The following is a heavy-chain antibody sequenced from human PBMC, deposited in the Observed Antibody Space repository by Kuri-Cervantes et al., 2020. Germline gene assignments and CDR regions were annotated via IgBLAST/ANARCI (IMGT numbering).Heavy chain of an antibody. CDR2: ISYDGSNK. CDR3: ARSLIGTFDY. CDR1: GFTFSSYG. V-gene: IGHV3-30*03. J-gene: IGHJ4*02. Sequence: GGSLRLSCAASGFTFSSYGMHWVRQAPGKGLEWVAVISYDGSNKYYADSVKGRFTISRDNSKNTLYLQMNSLRAEDTVVYYCARSLIGTFDYWGQGTLVTVSS. D-gene: IGHD1-26*01.